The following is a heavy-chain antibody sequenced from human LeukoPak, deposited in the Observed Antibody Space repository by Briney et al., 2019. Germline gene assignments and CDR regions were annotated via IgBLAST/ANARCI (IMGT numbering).Heavy chain of an antibody. V-gene: IGHV3-21*01. CDR3: ARAHYDILTAPDY. CDR1: GFTFSSYS. CDR2: ISSSSSYI. J-gene: IGHJ4*02. D-gene: IGHD3-9*01. Sequence: GGSLRLSCAASGFTFSSYSMNWVRQAPGKGLEWVSSISSSSSYIYYADSVKGRFTISRDNAKNSLYLQMNSLRAEDTAVYYCARAHYDILTAPDYWGQGTVVTVSS.